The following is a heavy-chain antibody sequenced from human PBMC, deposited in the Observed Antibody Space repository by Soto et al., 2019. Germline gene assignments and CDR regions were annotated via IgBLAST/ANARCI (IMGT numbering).Heavy chain of an antibody. Sequence: GGSLRLSCVASGFSFSSYAMNWVRQAPGKGLEWVSTISGSFGSTYYADSVQGRFTVSRDNAKNSLYLQINSLRDEDTAVYYCARGRRWAIDYWGQGTLVTVSS. J-gene: IGHJ4*02. V-gene: IGHV3-23*01. CDR3: ARGRRWAIDY. CDR2: ISGSFGST. D-gene: IGHD6-13*01. CDR1: GFSFSSYA.